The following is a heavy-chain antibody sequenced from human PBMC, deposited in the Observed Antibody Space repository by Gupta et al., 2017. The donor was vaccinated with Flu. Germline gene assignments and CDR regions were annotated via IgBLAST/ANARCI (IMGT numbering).Heavy chain of an antibody. CDR3: ARSTGESMDYYHGMDV. Sequence: QAQLVQSGAEVKKPGAAVRVSCKASGYTLTRYDINWVRQTTGQGLEWMGWMNPNSGETGYSERFQGRVTTTSNPSTSTAYMEVTSLRSEDTGVYYCARSTGESMDYYHGMDVWGQGTPVIVSS. J-gene: IGHJ6*02. CDR1: GYTLTRYD. D-gene: IGHD1-1*01. CDR2: MNPNSGET. V-gene: IGHV1-8*01.